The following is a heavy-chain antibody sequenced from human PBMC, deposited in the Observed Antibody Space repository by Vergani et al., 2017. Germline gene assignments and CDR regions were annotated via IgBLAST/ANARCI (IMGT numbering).Heavy chain of an antibody. J-gene: IGHJ4*02. Sequence: QLQLQESGPGLVKPSETLSLTCTVSGGSISSSSYYWGWIRQPPGKGLEWIGSIYYSGSTYYNPSLKSRVTISVDTSKNQFSLKLSSVTAADTAVYYCARGGRPHYYDSSGYPRPFDYWGQGTLVTVSS. V-gene: IGHV4-39*01. D-gene: IGHD3-22*01. CDR3: ARGGRPHYYDSSGYPRPFDY. CDR2: IYYSGST. CDR1: GGSISSSSYY.